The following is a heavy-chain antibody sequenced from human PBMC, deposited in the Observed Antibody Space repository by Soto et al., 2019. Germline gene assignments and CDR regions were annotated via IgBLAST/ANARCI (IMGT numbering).Heavy chain of an antibody. Sequence: QVQLQESGPGLVKPSETLSLTCTVAGGSLTDHYWNWFRQSPGKGLHWIGYVYYSGGTNYNPSLKSRVTMSVDTSKNQFSLNSRSVIAADTAVYYCARGNDWKSSTFDIWGQGTMVSVSS. J-gene: IGHJ3*02. CDR3: ARGNDWKSSTFDI. CDR2: VYYSGGT. V-gene: IGHV4-59*11. CDR1: GGSLTDHY. D-gene: IGHD2-21*01.